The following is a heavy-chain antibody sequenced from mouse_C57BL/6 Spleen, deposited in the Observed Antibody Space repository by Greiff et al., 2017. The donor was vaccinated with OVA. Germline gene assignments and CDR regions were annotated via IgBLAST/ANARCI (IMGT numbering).Heavy chain of an antibody. CDR2: IWSDGST. CDR3: ASPYYDYGGYAMDY. J-gene: IGHJ4*01. V-gene: IGHV2-6*03. Sequence: VKLVESGPGLVAPSQSLSITCTVSGFSLTSYGVHWVRQPPGKGLEWLVVIWSDGSTTYNSALKSRLSISKDNSKSQVFLKMNSLQTDDTAMYYCASPYYDYGGYAMDYWGQGTSVTVSS. D-gene: IGHD2-4*01. CDR1: GFSLTSYG.